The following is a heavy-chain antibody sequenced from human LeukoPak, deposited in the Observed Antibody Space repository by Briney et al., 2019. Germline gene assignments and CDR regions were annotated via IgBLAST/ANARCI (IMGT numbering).Heavy chain of an antibody. CDR2: INPNSGGT. CDR1: GYTFTSYG. D-gene: IGHD1-1*01. V-gene: IGHV1-2*02. Sequence: GASVKVSCKASGYTFTSYGISWVRQAPGQGLEWMGWINPNSGGTNYAQKFQGRVTMTRDTSISTAYMELSRLRSDDTAVYYCARVRYGLEDAFDIWGQGTMVTVSS. J-gene: IGHJ3*02. CDR3: ARVRYGLEDAFDI.